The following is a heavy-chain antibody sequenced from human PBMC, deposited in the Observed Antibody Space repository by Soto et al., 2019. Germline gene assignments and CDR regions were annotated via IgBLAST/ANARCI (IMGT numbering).Heavy chain of an antibody. V-gene: IGHV3-66*01. CDR3: ARNGDCSDYRGWFDP. CDR2: IYSGGTT. Sequence: EVQLVESGGGLVQPGGSLRLSCAASGFTVSSNYMSWVRQAPGKGLEWVSVIYSGGTTYYADSVKGRFTISRDNSKNTLYLQMNSLRAEDTAVYYCARNGDCSDYRGWFDPWGQGTLVTVSS. J-gene: IGHJ5*02. CDR1: GFTVSSNY. D-gene: IGHD3-22*01.